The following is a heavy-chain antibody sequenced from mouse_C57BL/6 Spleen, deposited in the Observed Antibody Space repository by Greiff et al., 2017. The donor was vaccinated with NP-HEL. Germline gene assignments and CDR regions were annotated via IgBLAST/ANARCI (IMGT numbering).Heavy chain of an antibody. J-gene: IGHJ4*01. CDR3: ERRGGTWTIYYYAMDD. CDR1: GYTFTSYW. D-gene: IGHD1-1*02. CDR2: IDPNSGGT. V-gene: IGHV1-72*01. Sequence: QVQLQQPGAELVKPGASVKLSCKASGYTFTSYWMHWVKQRPGRGLEWIGRIDPNSGGTKYNEKFKSKATLTVDKPSSTAYMQLSSLTSEDSAVYYCERRGGTWTIYYYAMDDWGQGTSVTVSS.